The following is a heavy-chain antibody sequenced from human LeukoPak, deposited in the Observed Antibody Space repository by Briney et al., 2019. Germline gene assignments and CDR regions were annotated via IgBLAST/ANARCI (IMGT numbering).Heavy chain of an antibody. D-gene: IGHD4-11*01. J-gene: IGHJ6*04. CDR3: ARGATVLSLPDV. CDR2: IIPILGIA. CDR1: GGTFSSYA. Sequence: ASVKVSCKASGGTFSSYAISWVRQAPGQGLEWMGRIIPILGIANYAQKFQGRVTVTADESTSTAYMELSSLRSEDTAVYYCARGATVLSLPDVWGKGTTVTVSS. V-gene: IGHV1-69*04.